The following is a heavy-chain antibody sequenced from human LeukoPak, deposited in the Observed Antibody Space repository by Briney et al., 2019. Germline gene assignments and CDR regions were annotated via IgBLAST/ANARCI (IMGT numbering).Heavy chain of an antibody. CDR2: IYSGGST. CDR1: GFTVSSNY. Sequence: GGSLRLSCAASGFTVSSNYMSWVRQAPGKGLEWVSVIYSGGSTYYADSVKGRFTISRDNSKSTLYIQMNSLRAEDTAVYYCARDGDTVLTRGYYYYMDVWGKGTTVTVSS. CDR3: ARDGDTVLTRGYYYYMDV. J-gene: IGHJ6*03. D-gene: IGHD4-23*01. V-gene: IGHV3-53*01.